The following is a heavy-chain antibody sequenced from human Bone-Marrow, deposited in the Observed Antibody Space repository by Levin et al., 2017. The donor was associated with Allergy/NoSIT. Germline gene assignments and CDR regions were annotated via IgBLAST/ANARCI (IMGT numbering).Heavy chain of an antibody. CDR3: ASGYDTSGFGAFDR. CDR1: GGSISRYY. D-gene: IGHD3-22*01. V-gene: IGHV4-59*01. Sequence: SETLSLTCTVSGGSISRYYWSWIRRPPGKGLEWIGYSYYSGSSKYNPSLKSRVTISIDTSKNQFSLKLRSVTAADTAIYYCASGYDTSGFGAFDRWGQGTKVTVSS. J-gene: IGHJ3*02. CDR2: SYYSGSS.